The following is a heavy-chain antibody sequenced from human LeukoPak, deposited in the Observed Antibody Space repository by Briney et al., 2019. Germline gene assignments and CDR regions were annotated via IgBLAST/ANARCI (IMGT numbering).Heavy chain of an antibody. D-gene: IGHD5-12*01. V-gene: IGHV4-59*08. CDR2: ISYSGRT. J-gene: IGHJ5*02. CDR1: GGSISNYY. CDR3: ARHWDIVPTWGRWFGP. Sequence: PSETLSLTCSVSGGSISNYYWSWIRQSPGKGLEWIGYISYSGRTNFNPSLKSRVTISVDTSKNQFFLTLTSVTAADTAVYYCARHWDIVPTWGRWFGPWGQGTLVTVS.